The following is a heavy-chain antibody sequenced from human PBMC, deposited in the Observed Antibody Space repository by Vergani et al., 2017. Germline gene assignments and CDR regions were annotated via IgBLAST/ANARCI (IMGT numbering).Heavy chain of an antibody. CDR2: INPNSGGT. CDR1: GYTFTGYY. D-gene: IGHD3-22*01. Sequence: QVQLVQSGSELKKPGASVKVSCKASGYTFTGYYMHWVRQAPGQGLEWMGWINPNSGGTNYAQKFQGRVTMTRDTSISTAYMELSRLRSDDTAVYYCASPGGGDYYDSSGQWVGSYYYYYGMDVWGQGTTVTVSS. J-gene: IGHJ6*02. V-gene: IGHV1-2*02. CDR3: ASPGGGDYYDSSGQWVGSYYYYYGMDV.